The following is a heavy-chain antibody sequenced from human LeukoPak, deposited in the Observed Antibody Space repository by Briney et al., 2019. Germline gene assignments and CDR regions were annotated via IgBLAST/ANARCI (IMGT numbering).Heavy chain of an antibody. D-gene: IGHD6-13*01. CDR1: DYTFTSYG. CDR3: ARARIAAAGNWFDP. J-gene: IGHJ5*02. CDR2: ISAYNGNT. V-gene: IGHV1-18*01. Sequence: ASVKVSCKASDYTFTSYGISWVRQAPGQGLEWMGWISAYNGNTNYAQKLQGRVTMTTDTSTSTAYMELRSLRSDDTAVYYCARARIAAAGNWFDPWGQGTLVTVSS.